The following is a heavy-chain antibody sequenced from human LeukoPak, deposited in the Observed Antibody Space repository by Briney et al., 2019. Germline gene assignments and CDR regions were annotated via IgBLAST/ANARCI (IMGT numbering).Heavy chain of an antibody. V-gene: IGHV4-34*01. D-gene: IGHD6-19*01. CDR3: AREDSSGFGGYDACDI. Sequence: SETLSLTCAVSGGSFSGYYWSWIRQPPGEGLEWSGEINHSGSTNYNPSLKSRVTISVDTSKNQFSLKLSSVTAADTAVYYCAREDSSGFGGYDACDIWGQGTMVTVSS. J-gene: IGHJ3*02. CDR1: GGSFSGYY. CDR2: INHSGST.